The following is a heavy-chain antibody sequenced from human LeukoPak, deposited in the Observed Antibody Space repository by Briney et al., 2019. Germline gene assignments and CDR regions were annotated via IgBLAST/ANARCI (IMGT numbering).Heavy chain of an antibody. CDR3: ARGLGTLKESIAVAGTS. V-gene: IGHV1-2*02. CDR1: GYTFTGYY. D-gene: IGHD6-19*01. Sequence: ASVKVSCKASGYTFTGYYMHWVRQAPGQGLEWMGWINPNSGGTNYAQKFQGRVTMTRDTSISTAYMELSRLRSDDTAVYYCARGLGTLKESIAVAGTSWGQGTLVTVSS. J-gene: IGHJ4*02. CDR2: INPNSGGT.